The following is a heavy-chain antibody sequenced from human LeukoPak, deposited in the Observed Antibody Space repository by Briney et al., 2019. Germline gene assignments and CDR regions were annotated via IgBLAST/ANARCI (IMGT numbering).Heavy chain of an antibody. V-gene: IGHV4-61*02. CDR1: GGSISSGSYY. CDR2: IYTSGST. CDR3: ARGLLWFGELRGGWFDP. Sequence: SQTLSLTCTVSGGSISSGSYYWSWIRQPAGKGLEWIGRIYTSGSTNYNPSLKSRVTISVDTSKNQFSLKLSSVTAADTAVYYCARGLLWFGELRGGWFDPWGQGTLVTVSS. D-gene: IGHD3-10*01. J-gene: IGHJ5*02.